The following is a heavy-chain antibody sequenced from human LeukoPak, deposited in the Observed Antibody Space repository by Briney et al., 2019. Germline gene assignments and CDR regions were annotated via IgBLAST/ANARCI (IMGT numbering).Heavy chain of an antibody. D-gene: IGHD1-26*01. V-gene: IGHV3-30*18. J-gene: IGHJ4*02. CDR3: AKDKLVGTTRVYYFDY. CDR2: ILYDGSNK. CDR1: GFTFSSYG. Sequence: GRSLRLSCAASGFTFSSYGRHWVRQAPGKGLEWVAGILYDGSNKYYVDSVKGRFTISRDNSKNTLYLQMNSLRAEDTGVYYCAKDKLVGTTRVYYFDYWGQGTLVTVSS.